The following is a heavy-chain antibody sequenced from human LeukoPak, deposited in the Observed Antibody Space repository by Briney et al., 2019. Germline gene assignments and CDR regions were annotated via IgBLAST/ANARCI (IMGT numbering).Heavy chain of an antibody. CDR1: GYSFTNYR. J-gene: IGHJ4*02. D-gene: IGHD3-22*01. CDR3: ARLDKGFYYDDIGFNF. Sequence: GESLKISCKATGYSFTNYRIAWVRQVPGKGLEWMGIIYPGDSETTYSPSFQGQVTISVDKSINTAYLQWNALKASDTAMYYCARLDKGFYYDDIGFNFWGQGTQVTVAS. CDR2: IYPGDSET. V-gene: IGHV5-51*01.